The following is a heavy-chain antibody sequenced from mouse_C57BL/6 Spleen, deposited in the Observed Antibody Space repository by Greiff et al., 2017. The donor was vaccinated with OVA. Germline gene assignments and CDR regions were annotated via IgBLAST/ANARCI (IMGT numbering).Heavy chain of an antibody. V-gene: IGHV1-82*01. J-gene: IGHJ2*01. D-gene: IGHD3-2*02. Sequence: VQLQESGPELVKPGASVKISCKASGYAFSSSWMNWVKQRPGKGLEWIGRLYPGDGDTNYNGKFKGKATMTADKSSSTAYLQLSSLPYEDSAVYFCAREDAAQATYFDYWGQGTTLTVSS. CDR3: AREDAAQATYFDY. CDR1: GYAFSSSW. CDR2: LYPGDGDT.